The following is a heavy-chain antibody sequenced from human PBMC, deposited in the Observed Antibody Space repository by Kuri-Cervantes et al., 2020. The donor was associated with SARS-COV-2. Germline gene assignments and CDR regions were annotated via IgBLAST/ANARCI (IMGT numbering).Heavy chain of an antibody. CDR2: IIPIFGTA. Sequence: SVKVSCKASGGTFSSYAISWVRQAPGQGLEWMGGIIPIFGTANYAQKFQGRVTITADESTSTAYMELSSLRSEDTAVYYCARASSTVTTIFHYYYGMDVWGQGTTVTVSS. V-gene: IGHV1-69*13. D-gene: IGHD4-11*01. CDR1: GGTFSSYA. CDR3: ARASSTVTTIFHYYYGMDV. J-gene: IGHJ6*02.